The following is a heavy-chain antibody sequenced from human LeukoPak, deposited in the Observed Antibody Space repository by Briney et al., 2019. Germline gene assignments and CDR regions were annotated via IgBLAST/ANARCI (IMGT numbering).Heavy chain of an antibody. CDR3: ARAQTGATSHYFDY. V-gene: IGHV3-64*01. Sequence: GGSLRLSCAPSGFTFSSYAIYWVRQAPGNGLEYVSAIAGNGGSTYYANSVKGRFTISRDNSKNTLYLQMGSLRAEDMAVYYCARAQTGATSHYFDYWGQGTLVTVSS. CDR2: IAGNGGST. D-gene: IGHD1-7*01. J-gene: IGHJ4*02. CDR1: GFTFSSYA.